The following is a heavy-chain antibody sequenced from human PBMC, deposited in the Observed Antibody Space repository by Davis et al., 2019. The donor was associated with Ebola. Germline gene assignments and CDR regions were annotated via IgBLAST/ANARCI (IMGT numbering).Heavy chain of an antibody. J-gene: IGHJ6*03. CDR1: GFTFSSYA. CDR3: AKDYPISYYYYYMDV. V-gene: IGHV3-23*01. CDR2: ISGSGGST. D-gene: IGHD1-14*01. Sequence: GESLKISCAASGFTFSSYAMSWVRQAPGKGLEWVSAISGSGGSTYYADSVKGRFTISRDNSKNTLYLQMNSLRAEDTAVYYCAKDYPISYYYYYMDVWGKGTTVTVSS.